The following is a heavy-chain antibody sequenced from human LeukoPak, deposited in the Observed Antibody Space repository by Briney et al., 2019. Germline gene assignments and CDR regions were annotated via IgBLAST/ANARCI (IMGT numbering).Heavy chain of an antibody. CDR3: AREGPSSQQNPFDY. CDR2: IYYSGST. Sequence: TSETLSLTCTVSGGSISSSSYYWGWIRQPPGKGLEWIGSIYYSGSTYYNPSLKSRVTISVDTSKNQFSLKLSSVTAADTAVYYCAREGPSSQQNPFDYWGQGTLVTVSS. CDR1: GGSISSSSYY. D-gene: IGHD6-13*01. V-gene: IGHV4-39*07. J-gene: IGHJ4*02.